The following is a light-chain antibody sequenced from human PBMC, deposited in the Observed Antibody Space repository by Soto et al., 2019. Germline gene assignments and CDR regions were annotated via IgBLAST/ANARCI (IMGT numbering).Light chain of an antibody. CDR2: GAS. CDR3: QQYGSPPIT. J-gene: IGKJ5*01. Sequence: EIVMTQSPATLSVSRGERATLSCRASQSVNINLAWYQQKPGQAPRLLIYGASTRATGVPARFSGSGSGTEFTLTISNLQSEDFAVYYCQQYGSPPITFGQGTRLEIK. V-gene: IGKV3-15*01. CDR1: QSVNIN.